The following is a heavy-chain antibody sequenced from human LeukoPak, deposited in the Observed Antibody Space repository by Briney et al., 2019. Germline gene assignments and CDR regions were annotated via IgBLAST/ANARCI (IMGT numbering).Heavy chain of an antibody. D-gene: IGHD3-22*01. CDR2: MNPNSGNT. J-gene: IGHJ4*02. CDR3: ARGKPPPGFYDSTGDC. CDR1: GYTFTSYD. V-gene: IGHV1-8*01. Sequence: GASVKVSCKASGYTFTSYDINWVRQATGQGLEWMGWMNPNSGNTGYAQKFQGRVTMTRSTSINTAYMELSSLRSEDTAVYYCARGKPPPGFYDSTGDCWGQGSLVTVSS.